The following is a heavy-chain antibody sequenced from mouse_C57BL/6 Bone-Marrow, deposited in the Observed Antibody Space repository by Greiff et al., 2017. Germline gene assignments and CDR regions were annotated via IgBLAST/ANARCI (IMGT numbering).Heavy chain of an antibody. CDR2: IYPGSGRT. V-gene: IGHV1-55*01. CDR1: GYTFTSYW. Sequence: QVQLQQSGAELVKPGASVMMSGKAPGYTFTSYWITWVKQRPGQGLEWIGDIYPGSGRTNCNEKLKSKATLTANTSSRTAYMQLSSLTSEDSAVYYCARWGAMDYWGQGTSVTVSS. J-gene: IGHJ4*01. CDR3: ARWGAMDY.